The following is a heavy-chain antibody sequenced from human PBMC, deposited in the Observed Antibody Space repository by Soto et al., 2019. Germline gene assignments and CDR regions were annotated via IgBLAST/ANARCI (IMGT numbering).Heavy chain of an antibody. D-gene: IGHD6-19*01. CDR2: MNPNSGNT. CDR1: GYTFTSYD. V-gene: IGHV1-8*01. J-gene: IGHJ4*02. Sequence: QVQLVQSGAEVKKPGASVKVSCKASGYTFTSYDINWVRQATGKGLEWMGWMNPNSGNTGYAQKYQGRVTMTRDTATGTVYMELSSLRSEDTAVYYCARLNGWSAGYWGQETLVTDS. CDR3: ARLNGWSAGY.